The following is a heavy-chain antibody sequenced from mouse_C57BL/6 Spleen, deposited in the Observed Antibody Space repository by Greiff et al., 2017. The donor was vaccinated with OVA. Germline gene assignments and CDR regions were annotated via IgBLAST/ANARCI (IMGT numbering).Heavy chain of an antibody. CDR1: GFTFSDYG. Sequence: EVHLVESGGGLVKPGGSLKLSCAASGFTFSDYGMHWVRQAPEKGLEWVAYISSGSSTIYYADTAKGRFTISRDNAKNTLFLQMTSLRSEDTAMYYCARPLYYYGNAMDYWGQGTSVTVSS. V-gene: IGHV5-17*01. J-gene: IGHJ4*01. CDR2: ISSGSSTI. D-gene: IGHD1-1*01. CDR3: ARPLYYYGNAMDY.